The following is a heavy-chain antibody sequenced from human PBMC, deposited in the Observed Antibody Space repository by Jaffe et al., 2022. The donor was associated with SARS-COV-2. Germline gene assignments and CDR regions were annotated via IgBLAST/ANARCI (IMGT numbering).Heavy chain of an antibody. V-gene: IGHV3-21*01. CDR1: GFTFSSYS. CDR3: ARDNMGGSSPPRFDY. D-gene: IGHD1-26*01. J-gene: IGHJ4*02. CDR2: ISSSSSYI. Sequence: EVQLVESGGGLVKPGGSLRLSCAASGFTFSSYSMNWVRQAPGKGLEWVSSISSSSSYIYYADSVKGRFTISRDNAKNSLYLQMNSLRAEDTAVYYCARDNMGGSSPPRFDYWGQGTLVTVSS.